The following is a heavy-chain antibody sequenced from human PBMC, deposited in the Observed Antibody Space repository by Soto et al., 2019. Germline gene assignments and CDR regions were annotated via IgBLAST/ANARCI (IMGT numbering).Heavy chain of an antibody. CDR2: ISGSGGSA. Sequence: EVQLLESGGGLVQPGGSLRISCAASGFTFSSYAMSWVRQAPGTGLECLSTISGSGGSAYYADSVKGRFTITRDNSKNTLNLQMNSLRAEDTAVYYCAKASDYDDILTGLHWGQGTLVTVSA. CDR1: GFTFSSYA. V-gene: IGHV3-23*01. D-gene: IGHD3-9*01. J-gene: IGHJ4*02. CDR3: AKASDYDDILTGLH.